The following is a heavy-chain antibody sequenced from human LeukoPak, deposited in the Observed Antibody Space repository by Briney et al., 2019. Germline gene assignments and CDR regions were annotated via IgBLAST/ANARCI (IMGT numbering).Heavy chain of an antibody. D-gene: IGHD5-18*01. CDR2: IRYDGSNK. CDR3: ARGYSYVADFDY. J-gene: IGHJ4*02. V-gene: IGHV3-30*02. CDR1: RFTFSSYG. Sequence: GGSLRLSCAASRFTFSSYGMHWVRQAPGKGLEWVAFIRYDGSNKYYADSVKGRFTISRDNSKNTLYLQMNSLRAEDTAVYYCARGYSYVADFDYWGQGTLVTVSS.